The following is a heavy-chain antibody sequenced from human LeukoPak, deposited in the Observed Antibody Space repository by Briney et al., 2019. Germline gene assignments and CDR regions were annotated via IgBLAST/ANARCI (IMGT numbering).Heavy chain of an antibody. CDR1: GFTFDDYA. V-gene: IGHV3-9*01. CDR2: ISWHSGSI. D-gene: IGHD1-1*01. Sequence: GGSLRLSCAASGFTFDDYAMHWVRQAPGKGLECVSGISWHSGSIGYADSVKGRFTISRDNAKNSLYLQMNSLRPEDSAVYYCAKAGWKVYFYYYGMDVWGQGTTVTVSS. J-gene: IGHJ6*02. CDR3: AKAGWKVYFYYYGMDV.